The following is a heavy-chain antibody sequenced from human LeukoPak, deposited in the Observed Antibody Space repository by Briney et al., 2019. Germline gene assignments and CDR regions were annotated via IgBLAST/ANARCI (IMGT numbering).Heavy chain of an antibody. CDR2: IGGNGDTT. CDR1: GFNFRNYP. CDR3: VKDEGYCSSVSCSPSY. J-gene: IGHJ4*02. V-gene: IGHV3-64D*06. D-gene: IGHD2-2*01. Sequence: GGSLRLSCAASGFNFRNYPMHWVRQAPGKGLEYVSAIGGNGDTTYYEDSVRGRVTISRDNSKNTLYLQLSSLRVEDTAVYYCVKDEGYCSSVSCSPSYWGQGTLVTVSS.